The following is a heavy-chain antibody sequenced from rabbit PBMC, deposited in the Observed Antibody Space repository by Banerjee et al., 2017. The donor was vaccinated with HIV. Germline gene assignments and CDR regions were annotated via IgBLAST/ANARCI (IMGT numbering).Heavy chain of an antibody. CDR2: INTSSGNT. Sequence: QEQLEESGGGLVQPEGSLTLTCKASGSDISSNAMCWVRQAPGKGLEWIGCINTSSGNTVYASWAKGRFTISKTSSTTVTLQMTSLTAADTATYLCARDLAGVIGWNFGVWGPGTLVTV. D-gene: IGHD4-1*01. V-gene: IGHV1S45*01. CDR1: GSDISSNA. CDR3: ARDLAGVIGWNFGV. J-gene: IGHJ4*01.